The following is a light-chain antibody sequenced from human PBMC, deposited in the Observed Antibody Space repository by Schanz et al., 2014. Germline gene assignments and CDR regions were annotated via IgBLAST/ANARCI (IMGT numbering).Light chain of an antibody. CDR1: QSVSRY. CDR3: QHYHSWPYT. V-gene: IGKV3-15*01. J-gene: IGKJ2*01. CDR2: GAS. Sequence: EIVMTQSPATLSVSPGERATLSCRASQSVSRYLAWYQQKPGQAPRLLIYGASTRATGIPAKFSGSGSGTEFTLTISSLQPEDLAVYYCQHYHSWPYTFGQGSKLDIK.